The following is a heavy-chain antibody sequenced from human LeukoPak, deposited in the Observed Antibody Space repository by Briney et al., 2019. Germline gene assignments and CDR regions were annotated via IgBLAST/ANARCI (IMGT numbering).Heavy chain of an antibody. Sequence: SETLSLTCTVSGGSISSYYWSWIRQPPGKGLEWVGYIYYSGSTNYNPSLKSRVTISVDTSKNQFSLKLSSVTAADTAVYYCARTHDYGDYPTTYFDYWGQGTLVTVSS. D-gene: IGHD4-17*01. V-gene: IGHV4-59*01. J-gene: IGHJ4*02. CDR1: GGSISSYY. CDR2: IYYSGST. CDR3: ARTHDYGDYPTTYFDY.